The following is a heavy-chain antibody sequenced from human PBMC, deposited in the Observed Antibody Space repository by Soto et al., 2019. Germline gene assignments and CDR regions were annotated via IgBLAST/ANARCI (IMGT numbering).Heavy chain of an antibody. CDR1: GYIFPSYG. CDR2: ISAYNGNT. J-gene: IGHJ1*01. D-gene: IGHD3-10*01. V-gene: IGHV1-18*01. Sequence: QAQLVQSGAEVKKPGASVKVSSKASGYIFPSYGISWVRQAPGQGLERMRWISAYNGNTNNAQKLQGRVTMTTDTSTSIAYMELRSLRSGDTAVYYCARDSRFGELLIWCQGTLGTVSS. CDR3: ARDSRFGELLI.